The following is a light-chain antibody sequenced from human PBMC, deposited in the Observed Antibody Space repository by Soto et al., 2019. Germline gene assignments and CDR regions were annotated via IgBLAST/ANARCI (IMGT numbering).Light chain of an antibody. Sequence: EIVLTQSPGTLSLSPGERATLSCRASQSVSSTFLAWYQQKPGQAPSLLIYDTSTRATGIPDRFSGSGSGTDFTLTISRLEPEDFAVYYCHQYGGSPPITFGQGTRLEIK. CDR1: QSVSSTF. J-gene: IGKJ5*01. CDR2: DTS. CDR3: HQYGGSPPIT. V-gene: IGKV3-20*01.